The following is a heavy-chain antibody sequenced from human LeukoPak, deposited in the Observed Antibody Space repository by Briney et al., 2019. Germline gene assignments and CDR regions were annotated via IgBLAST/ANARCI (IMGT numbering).Heavy chain of an antibody. J-gene: IGHJ1*01. CDR1: GYTFTSYG. D-gene: IGHD3-22*01. V-gene: IGHV1-18*01. Sequence: ASVKVSCKASGYTFTSYGISWVRQAPGQGLEWMGWISAYNGNTNYAQKLQGRVTMTTDTSTSTAYMELSSLRSEDTAVYYCAADGYYYGSSGYYYFQHWGQGTLVTVSS. CDR3: AADGYYYGSSGYYYFQH. CDR2: ISAYNGNT.